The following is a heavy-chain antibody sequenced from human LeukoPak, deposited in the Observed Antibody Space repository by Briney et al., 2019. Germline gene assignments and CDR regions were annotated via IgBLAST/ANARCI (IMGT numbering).Heavy chain of an antibody. CDR1: GGTFSSYA. J-gene: IGHJ4*02. V-gene: IGHV1-69*04. D-gene: IGHD3-22*01. CDR3: ALSTRYYYDSSGYLDY. CDR2: IIPILGIA. Sequence: SVKASCKASGGTFSSYAISWVRQAPGQGLEWMGRIIPILGIANYAQKFQGRVTITADKSTSTAYMELSSLRSEDTAVYYCALSTRYYYDSSGYLDYWGQGTLVTVSS.